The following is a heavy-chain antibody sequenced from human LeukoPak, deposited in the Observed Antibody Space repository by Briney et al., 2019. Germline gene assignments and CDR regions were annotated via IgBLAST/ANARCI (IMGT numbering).Heavy chain of an antibody. CDR1: GYTFTGYY. D-gene: IGHD3-10*01. J-gene: IGHJ4*02. Sequence: GASVKVSCKASGYTFTGYYMHWVRQAPGQGLEWMGWINPNGGGTNYAQKFQGRVTKTTDTSISTAYMELGGLRYDDTAVYYCARVSSSGDYYDNWGQGTLVTVSS. CDR2: INPNGGGT. CDR3: ARVSSSGDYYDN. V-gene: IGHV1-2*02.